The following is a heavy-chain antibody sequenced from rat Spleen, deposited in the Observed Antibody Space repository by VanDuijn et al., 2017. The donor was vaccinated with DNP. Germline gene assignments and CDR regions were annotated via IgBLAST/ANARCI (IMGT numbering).Heavy chain of an antibody. D-gene: IGHD1-11*01. Sequence: EVHLVESGGGLVQPGRSLKLSCVASGFTFSSYWMYWIRQAPGKGLEWVATINTDGGSTYYPDSMKGRFTISRDNAENTVYLQMNNLRSEDTATYYCARDAGGPFDYWGQGVMVTVSS. J-gene: IGHJ2*01. CDR3: ARDAGGPFDY. CDR1: GFTFSSYW. V-gene: IGHV5-58*01. CDR2: INTDGGST.